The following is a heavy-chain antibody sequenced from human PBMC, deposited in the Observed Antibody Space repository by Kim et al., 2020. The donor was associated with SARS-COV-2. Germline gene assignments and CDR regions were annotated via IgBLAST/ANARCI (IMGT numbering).Heavy chain of an antibody. CDR3: ARGLGAAAGNLDY. D-gene: IGHD6-13*01. V-gene: IGHV4-34*01. J-gene: IGHJ4*02. Sequence: NPSHKSRVTIAVDTTMNQFSLRLSSANAEDTAVYYCARGLGAAAGNLDYWGQGTLVTVSS.